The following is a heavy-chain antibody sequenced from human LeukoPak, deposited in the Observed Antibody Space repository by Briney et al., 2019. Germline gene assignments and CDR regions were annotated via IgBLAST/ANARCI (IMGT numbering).Heavy chain of an antibody. Sequence: PSETLSLTCTVSGGSISSSSYYWGWIRQPPGKGLEWIGSIYYSGSTYYNPSLKSRVTISVDTSKNQFSLKLSSVTAADTAVYYCARLPYSSSWSFDYWGQGTLVTVSS. D-gene: IGHD6-13*01. J-gene: IGHJ4*02. CDR3: ARLPYSSSWSFDY. CDR2: IYYSGST. CDR1: GGSISSSSYY. V-gene: IGHV4-39*01.